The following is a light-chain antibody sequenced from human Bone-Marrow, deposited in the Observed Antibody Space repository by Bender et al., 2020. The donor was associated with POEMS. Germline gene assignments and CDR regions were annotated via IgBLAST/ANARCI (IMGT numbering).Light chain of an antibody. CDR1: SSNIGSNT. CDR3: VVWDDSLNGRV. J-gene: IGLJ3*02. V-gene: IGLV1-44*01. Sequence: QSVLTQPPSVSGTPGQWVSISCSGSSSNIGSNTVNWYQQVPTTAPKLLIYRNDQRPSGVPDRFSGSKSGTSASLAISGLQSEDEADYYCVVWDDSLNGRVFGGGTKLTVL. CDR2: RND.